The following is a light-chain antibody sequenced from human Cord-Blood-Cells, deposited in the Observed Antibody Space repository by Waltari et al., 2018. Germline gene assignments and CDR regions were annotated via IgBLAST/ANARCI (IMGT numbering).Light chain of an antibody. CDR1: QSISSW. CDR3: QQYNSYSPIT. V-gene: IGKV1-5*03. Sequence: DIQMTQSPSTLSASVGDRVTITCRASQSISSWLAWYQQKPGKAPKLLIYKASSLESWVPSRFSCSGSGTEFTLTISSLQPDDFATYYCQQYNSYSPITFGQGTRLEIK. J-gene: IGKJ5*01. CDR2: KAS.